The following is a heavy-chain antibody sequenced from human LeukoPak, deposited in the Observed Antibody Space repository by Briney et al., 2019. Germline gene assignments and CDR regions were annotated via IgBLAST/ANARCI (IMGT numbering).Heavy chain of an antibody. J-gene: IGHJ6*03. CDR3: ARGTTGYIKETGIDYYYYYYMDV. CDR2: IYTSGST. V-gene: IGHV4-4*07. D-gene: IGHD3-9*01. Sequence: PSETLSLTCTVSGGSISSYYWSWIRQPAGKGLEWIGRIYTSGSTNYNPSLKSRVTISVDKSKNQFFLKLSSVTAADTAVYYCARGTTGYIKETGIDYYYYYYMDVWGKGTTVTVSS. CDR1: GGSISSYY.